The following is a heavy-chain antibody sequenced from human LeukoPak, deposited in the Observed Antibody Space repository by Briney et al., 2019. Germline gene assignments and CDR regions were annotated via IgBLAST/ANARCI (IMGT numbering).Heavy chain of an antibody. J-gene: IGHJ4*02. Sequence: GESLKIFCKGSAYSITSYWIGWVRQMPGKGREWLGIIYPGDADTRYSPSFQGQVTISADKSISTGYLQWSSLKASDTAMYYCARQSVDIVATIYFDYWGQGTLVTVSS. D-gene: IGHD5-12*01. CDR3: ARQSVDIVATIYFDY. V-gene: IGHV5-51*01. CDR2: IYPGDADT. CDR1: AYSITSYW.